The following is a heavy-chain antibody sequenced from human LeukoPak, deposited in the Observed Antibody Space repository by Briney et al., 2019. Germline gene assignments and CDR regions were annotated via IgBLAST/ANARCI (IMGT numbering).Heavy chain of an antibody. CDR1: GFTFSSYG. J-gene: IGHJ4*02. Sequence: QPGGSLRLSCAASGFTFSSYGMHWVRQAPGKGLEWVAFIRYDGSNKYYADSVKGRFTISRDNSKNTLYLQMNSLRAEDTAVYYCAKDPPYDSSGYYSDDPDYWGQGTLVTVSS. V-gene: IGHV3-30*02. CDR3: AKDPPYDSSGYYSDDPDY. CDR2: IRYDGSNK. D-gene: IGHD3-22*01.